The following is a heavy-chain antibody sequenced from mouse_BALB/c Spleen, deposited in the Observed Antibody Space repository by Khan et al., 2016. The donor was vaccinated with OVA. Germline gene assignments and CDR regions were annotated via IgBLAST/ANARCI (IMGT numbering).Heavy chain of an antibody. V-gene: IGHV3-2*02. D-gene: IGHD2-3*01. CDR1: GYSITSDYA. Sequence: EVQLVESGPGLVKPSQSLSLTCTVTGYSITSDYAWNWIRQFPGNKLEWMGYISYSGSTNYNPALKSRISITRDTSQIQFFLQLNSVTTKDTATYYYARDGSRYNDDMDYWGQGTSVTVSS. CDR2: ISYSGST. CDR3: ARDGSRYNDDMDY. J-gene: IGHJ4*01.